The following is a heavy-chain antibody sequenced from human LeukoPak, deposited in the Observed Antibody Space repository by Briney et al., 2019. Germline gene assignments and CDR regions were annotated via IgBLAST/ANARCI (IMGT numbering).Heavy chain of an antibody. Sequence: SETLSLTCTVSGGSISSSSYYWGWIRQPPGKGLEWIGSMYSGSTYYNPSLKSRVTISTDTSKNQFSLKLSSVTAADTAVYYCALCGDCYPGYYYYYMDVWGKGTTVTVSS. CDR2: MYSGST. J-gene: IGHJ6*03. CDR3: ALCGDCYPGYYYYYMDV. D-gene: IGHD2-21*02. V-gene: IGHV4-39*01. CDR1: GGSISSSSYY.